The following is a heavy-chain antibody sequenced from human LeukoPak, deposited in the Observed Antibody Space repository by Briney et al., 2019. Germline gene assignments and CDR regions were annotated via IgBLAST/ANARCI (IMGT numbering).Heavy chain of an antibody. CDR3: ARGRLGDYYFDY. D-gene: IGHD4-17*01. CDR1: GGSISSGGYY. J-gene: IGHJ4*02. V-gene: IGHV4-31*03. CDR2: IYYSGST. Sequence: PSETLSLTCTVSGGSISSGGYYWSWIRQHPGKGLEWIGYIYYSGSTYYNPSLKSRVTISVDTSKNQFSLKLSSVTAAATAVYYCARGRLGDYYFDYWGQGTLVTVSS.